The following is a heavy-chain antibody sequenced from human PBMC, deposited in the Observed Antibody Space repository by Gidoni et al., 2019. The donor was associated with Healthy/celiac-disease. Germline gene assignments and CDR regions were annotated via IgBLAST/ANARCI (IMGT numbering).Heavy chain of an antibody. CDR1: GGTFSRYA. J-gene: IGHJ1*01. Sequence: QVQLVQSGAEVKKPGSSVKVSCKASGGTFSRYAISWVRPAPGQGLEWMGGIIPIFGTANYAQKFQGRVTITADKSTSTAYMELSSLRSEDTAVYYCARGGSGYSSSWYPPGYFQHWGQGTLVTVSS. D-gene: IGHD6-13*01. V-gene: IGHV1-69*06. CDR2: IIPIFGTA. CDR3: ARGGSGYSSSWYPPGYFQH.